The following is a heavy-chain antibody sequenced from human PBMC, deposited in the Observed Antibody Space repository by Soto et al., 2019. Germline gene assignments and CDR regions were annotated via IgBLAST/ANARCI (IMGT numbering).Heavy chain of an antibody. Sequence: PGGSLRLSCAASGFIFENFGMSWVRQAPGKGLEWISSISGSGFKKYYADSVKGRFTISRDNSKNTLYLQMNSLRAEDTAVYYCTKSRDGYSFYYYYGVDVWGQGTTVTGS. J-gene: IGHJ6*02. CDR1: GFIFENFG. CDR2: ISGSGFKK. CDR3: TKSRDGYSFYYYYGVDV. D-gene: IGHD4-4*01. V-gene: IGHV3-23*01.